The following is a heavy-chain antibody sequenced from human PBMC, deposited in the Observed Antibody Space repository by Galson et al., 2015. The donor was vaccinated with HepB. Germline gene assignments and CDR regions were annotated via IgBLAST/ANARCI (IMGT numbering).Heavy chain of an antibody. J-gene: IGHJ4*02. CDR2: ISSSSSTI. Sequence: SLRLSCAASGFTFSSYSMNWVRQAPGKGLEWVSYISSSSSTIYYADSVKGRFTISRDNAKNSLYLQMNSLRDEDTAVYYCARDRMYRTYYYDSSVLPIFDYWGQGTLVTVSS. V-gene: IGHV3-48*02. CDR1: GFTFSSYS. D-gene: IGHD3-22*01. CDR3: ARDRMYRTYYYDSSVLPIFDY.